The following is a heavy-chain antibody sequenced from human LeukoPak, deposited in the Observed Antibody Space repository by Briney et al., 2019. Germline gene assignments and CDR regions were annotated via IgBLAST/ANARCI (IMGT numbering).Heavy chain of an antibody. D-gene: IGHD6-6*01. V-gene: IGHV3-15*01. CDR3: TTFSPRYSSSSSP. CDR2: IKSKTDGGTT. J-gene: IGHJ5*02. Sequence: GGSLRLSCAASGFTFSNAWMSWVRQAPGKGLEWVGRIKSKTDGGTTDYAAPVKGRFTISRDDSKNTLYLQMNSLKTEDTAVYYCTTFSPRYSSSSSPWGQGTLVTVSS. CDR1: GFTFSNAW.